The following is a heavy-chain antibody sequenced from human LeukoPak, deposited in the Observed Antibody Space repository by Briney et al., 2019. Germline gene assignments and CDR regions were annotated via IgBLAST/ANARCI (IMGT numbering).Heavy chain of an antibody. CDR3: ARGEYSYGQGGKYYYYYMDV. D-gene: IGHD5-18*01. CDR2: IIPIVGTA. Sequence: ASVKVSCKASGGTFSSYAISWVRQAPGQGLEWMGGIIPIVGTANYAQKFQGRVTITTDESTSTAYMGLSSVRSEDTAVYYCARGEYSYGQGGKYYYYYMDVWGKGTTVTVSS. J-gene: IGHJ6*03. CDR1: GGTFSSYA. V-gene: IGHV1-69*05.